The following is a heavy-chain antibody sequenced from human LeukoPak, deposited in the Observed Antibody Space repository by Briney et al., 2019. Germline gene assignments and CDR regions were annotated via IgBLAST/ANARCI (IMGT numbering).Heavy chain of an antibody. CDR1: GYSFTSYW. CDR2: IYPGDSDT. V-gene: IGHV5-51*01. J-gene: IGHJ4*02. CDR3: ARRGIAAAGSFDY. Sequence: GESLKISCKGSGYSFTSYWIGWERQVPGKGLEWMGIIYPGDSDTRYSPSFQGQVTISADKSISTAYLQWSSLKASDTAMYYCARRGIAAAGSFDYWGQGTLVTVSS. D-gene: IGHD6-13*01.